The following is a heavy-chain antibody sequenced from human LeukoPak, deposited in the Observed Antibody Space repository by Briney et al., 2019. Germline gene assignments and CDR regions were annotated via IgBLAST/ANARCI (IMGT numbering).Heavy chain of an antibody. Sequence: GGSLRLSCAASGFTFSRFWMHWVRQAPGKGLVWVSRINTDASNTIYADSVKGRFAISRDNAKNTLYLQMNSLRAEDTAVYYCARDQSIAGPTTADYWGQGTLVTVSS. CDR3: ARDQSIAGPTTADY. CDR1: GFTFSRFW. V-gene: IGHV3-74*01. CDR2: INTDASNT. J-gene: IGHJ4*02. D-gene: IGHD1-26*01.